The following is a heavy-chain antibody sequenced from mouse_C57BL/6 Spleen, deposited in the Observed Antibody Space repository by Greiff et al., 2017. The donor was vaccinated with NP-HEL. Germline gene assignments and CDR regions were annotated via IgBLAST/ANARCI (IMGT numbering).Heavy chain of an antibody. Sequence: VKLMESGAELVKPGASVKISCKASGYAFSSYWMNWVKQRPGKGLEWIGQIYPGDGDTNYNGKFKGKATLTADKSSSTAYMQLSSLTSEDSAVYFCARGITTVVYWYFDVWGTGTTVTVSS. CDR1: GYAFSSYW. D-gene: IGHD1-1*01. CDR2: IYPGDGDT. J-gene: IGHJ1*03. CDR3: ARGITTVVYWYFDV. V-gene: IGHV1-80*01.